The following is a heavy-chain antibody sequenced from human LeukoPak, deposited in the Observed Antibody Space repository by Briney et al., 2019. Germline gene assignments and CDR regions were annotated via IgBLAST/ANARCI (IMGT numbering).Heavy chain of an antibody. CDR2: IYHSGST. J-gene: IGHJ6*03. CDR1: GYSISSGYY. CDR3: ARVQRDYYYYMDV. V-gene: IGHV4-38-2*02. Sequence: SETLSLTCTVSGYSISSGYYWGWIRQPPGKGLEWIGSIYHSGSTYYNPSLKSRVTISVDTSKNQFSLKLSSVTAADTAVYYCARVQRDYYYYMDVWGKGTTATVSS.